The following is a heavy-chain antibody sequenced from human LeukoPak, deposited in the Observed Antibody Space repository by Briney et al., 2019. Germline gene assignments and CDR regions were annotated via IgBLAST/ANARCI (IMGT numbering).Heavy chain of an antibody. CDR1: GGSISSGSYY. V-gene: IGHV4-61*02. D-gene: IGHD6-6*01. Sequence: PSETLSLTCTVSGGSISSGSYYWSWIRQPAGKGLEWIGRIYTSGSTNYNPSLKSRVTISVDTSKNQFSLKLSSVTAADTAVYYCARGPGGSSSSDFDYWGQGTLVTVSS. J-gene: IGHJ4*02. CDR3: ARGPGGSSSSDFDY. CDR2: IYTSGST.